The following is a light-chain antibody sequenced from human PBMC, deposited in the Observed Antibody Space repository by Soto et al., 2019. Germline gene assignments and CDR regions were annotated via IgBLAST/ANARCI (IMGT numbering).Light chain of an antibody. J-gene: IGKJ1*01. CDR1: QSVSSNY. CDR3: QQFGSSPPWT. Sequence: EIVLTQSPGTLSLSPGERATLSCRASQSVSSNYLVWYQQKPGQPPRLLIYGASSRATGIPHRFSGSGSGTDFTLTISSLDHEDFALYYCQQFGSSPPWTFGQGTKVAIK. V-gene: IGKV3-20*01. CDR2: GAS.